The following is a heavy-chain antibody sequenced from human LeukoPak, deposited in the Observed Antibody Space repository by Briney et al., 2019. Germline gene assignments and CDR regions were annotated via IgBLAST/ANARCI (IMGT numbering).Heavy chain of an antibody. V-gene: IGHV3-30*04. D-gene: IGHD4-17*01. Sequence: PGGSLRLSCGASGFTLRTYAMHWVRQAPGKGLEWVAVISYDGSNKFYADSVRGRFTISRDNSKNTMYLQMNSLRPDDTAIYYCARVRTTVTTGTFDFWGQGTLVTVSS. CDR2: ISYDGSNK. CDR1: GFTLRTYA. CDR3: ARVRTTVTTGTFDF. J-gene: IGHJ4*02.